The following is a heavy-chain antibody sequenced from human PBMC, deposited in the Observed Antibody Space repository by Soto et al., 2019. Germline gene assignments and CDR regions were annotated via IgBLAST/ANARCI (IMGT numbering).Heavy chain of an antibody. V-gene: IGHV4-34*01. CDR2: INHSGST. CDR1: GGSFSGYY. D-gene: IGHD4-4*01. CDR3: ASVSLHDYSIQYYFDY. J-gene: IGHJ4*02. Sequence: SETLSLTCAVYGGSFSGYYWSWIRQPPGKGLEWIGEINHSGSTNYNPSLKSRVTISVDTSKNQFSLKLSSVTAADTAVYYCASVSLHDYSIQYYFDYRGQGTLVTVSS.